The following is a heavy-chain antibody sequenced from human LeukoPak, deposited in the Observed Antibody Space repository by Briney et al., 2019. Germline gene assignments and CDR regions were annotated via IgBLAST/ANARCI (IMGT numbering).Heavy chain of an antibody. D-gene: IGHD1-26*01. CDR1: GGSVSRDF. CDR2: TYYNGRT. V-gene: IGHV4-59*02. J-gene: IGHJ5*02. Sequence: SETLSLTCTVSGGSVSRDFWSWIRQPPGKGLEWIGYTYYNGRTYYNPSLNSRVTMSVDTSKSHFSLTLTSVTAADTAVYFCARGGRDVAGAADHWGQGTLVTVSS. CDR3: ARGGRDVAGAADH.